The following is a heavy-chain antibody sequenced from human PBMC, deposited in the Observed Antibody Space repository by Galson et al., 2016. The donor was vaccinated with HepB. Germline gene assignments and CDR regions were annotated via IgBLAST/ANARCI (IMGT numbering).Heavy chain of an antibody. CDR1: GFMYRNYA. D-gene: IGHD6-19*01. CDR3: VKVFDYLNGWIDQ. Sequence: SLRLSCAASGFMYRNYAMSWVRQAPGKGLEWVSVISGSGGTTFYADSVKGRFSISRDNSQNTLDLQMNSLRAEDTAIYYCVKVFDYLNGWIDQWGQGMLVTVPS. V-gene: IGHV3-23*01. J-gene: IGHJ4*02. CDR2: ISGSGGTT.